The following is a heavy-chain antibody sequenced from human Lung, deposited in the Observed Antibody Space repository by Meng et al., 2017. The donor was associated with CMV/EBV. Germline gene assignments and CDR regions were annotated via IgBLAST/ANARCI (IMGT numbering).Heavy chain of an antibody. CDR2: MNPNSGNT. Sequence: SVXVSXXASGYTFTSFDINWVRQATGQGPEWMGWMNPNSGNTGYAQKFQGRVTLTRDTSISTAYMELSSLRSEDTAVYYCARGPSYSSGLREGWGQGNVV. J-gene: IGHJ4*02. CDR1: GYTFTSFD. D-gene: IGHD6-19*01. V-gene: IGHV1-8*02. CDR3: ARGPSYSSGLREG.